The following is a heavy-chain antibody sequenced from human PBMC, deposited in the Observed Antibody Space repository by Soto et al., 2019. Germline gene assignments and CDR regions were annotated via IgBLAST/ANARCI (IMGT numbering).Heavy chain of an antibody. CDR3: TGEVASGY. CDR2: ISRDGGTK. V-gene: IGHV3-30*03. Sequence: QVQLVESGGGVGQPGRSLRLSCAVSGFTGSTYGMHWVRQAPGTGLEWVAVISRDGGTKYYADSVKGRFTISRDNSRNTLFLETNSLRGDDMAVYYCTGEVASGYWGQGTLVTVSS. J-gene: IGHJ4*02. D-gene: IGHD2-8*02. CDR1: GFTGSTYG.